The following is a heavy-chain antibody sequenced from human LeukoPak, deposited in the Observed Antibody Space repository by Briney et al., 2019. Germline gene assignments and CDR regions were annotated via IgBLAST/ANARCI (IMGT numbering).Heavy chain of an antibody. V-gene: IGHV3-30-3*01. J-gene: IGHJ6*02. Sequence: GGSLRLSCSASGFSFSSYAMHWVRQAPGKGLEWVAVISYDGSNKYYADSVKGRFTISRDNSKNTLYLQMNSLRAEDTAVYYCARDLTLRYFDWLSYGMDVWGQGTTVTVSS. CDR1: GFSFSSYA. CDR2: ISYDGSNK. D-gene: IGHD3-9*01. CDR3: ARDLTLRYFDWLSYGMDV.